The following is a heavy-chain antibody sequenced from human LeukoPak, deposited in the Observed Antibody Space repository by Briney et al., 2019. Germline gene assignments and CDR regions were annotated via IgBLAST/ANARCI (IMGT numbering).Heavy chain of an antibody. V-gene: IGHV4-39*01. CDR2: IYYTGTT. CDR3: ARSMITFGGVIDSFDY. CDR1: RGSITNSSCY. Sequence: SETLSLTCAVFRGSITNSSCYWGWIRQPPGKGLEWIGGIYYTGTTYYSPSLNSRITISMDTSKNQFSLRLASVTAADTAVYYCARSMITFGGVIDSFDYWGQGTLVTVSS. D-gene: IGHD3-16*02. J-gene: IGHJ4*02.